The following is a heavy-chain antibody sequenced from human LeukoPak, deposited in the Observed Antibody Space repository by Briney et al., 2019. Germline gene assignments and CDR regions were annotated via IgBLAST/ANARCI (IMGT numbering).Heavy chain of an antibody. D-gene: IGHD4-23*01. Sequence: PSETLSLTCTVSGGSISSSSYYWGWIRQPPGKGLEWIGSIYYSGSTYYNPSLKSRVTISVDTSKNQFSLKLSSVTAADTAVYYCARRGDVVTSYFDYWGQGTLVTVSS. J-gene: IGHJ4*02. V-gene: IGHV4-39*01. CDR2: IYYSGST. CDR1: GGSISSSSYY. CDR3: ARRGDVVTSYFDY.